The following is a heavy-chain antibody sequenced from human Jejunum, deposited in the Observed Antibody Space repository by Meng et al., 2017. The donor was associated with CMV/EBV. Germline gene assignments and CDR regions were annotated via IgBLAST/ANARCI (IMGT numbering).Heavy chain of an antibody. V-gene: IGHV3-23*01. J-gene: IGHJ6*02. D-gene: IGHD1-1*01. CDR3: AKRRGNSYYYNMDV. Sequence: SAFVFRHYALSWVRQAPGKGLEWVSTISDSATGSNYAYSVRGRFTISRDNSKNILFLQMNSLRAEDTAVYYCAKRRGNSYYYNMDVWGQGTTVTVSS. CDR1: AFVFRHYA. CDR2: ISDSATGS.